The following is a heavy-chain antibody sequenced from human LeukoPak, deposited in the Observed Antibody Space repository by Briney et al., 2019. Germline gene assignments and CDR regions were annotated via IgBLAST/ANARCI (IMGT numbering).Heavy chain of an antibody. CDR2: IYSGGST. J-gene: IGHJ5*02. CDR1: GFTVSSNY. V-gene: IGHV3-53*01. D-gene: IGHD1-26*01. CDR3: ARDIGPRGWFDP. Sequence: GGSLRLSCAASGFTVSSNYMSWVRQAPGKGLEWVSVIYSGGSTYYADSVKGRFTISRDNSKNPLYLQMNSLRAEDTAVYYCARDIGPRGWFDPWGQGTPVTVSS.